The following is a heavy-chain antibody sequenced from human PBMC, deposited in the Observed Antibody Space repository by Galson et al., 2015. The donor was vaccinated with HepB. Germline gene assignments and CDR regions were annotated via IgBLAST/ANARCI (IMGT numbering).Heavy chain of an antibody. CDR3: ARDLFGVAVATGRGY. V-gene: IGHV7-4-1*02. J-gene: IGHJ4*02. Sequence: QSGAEVKKPGESLKVSCKASGYTFTKYAINWVRQAPGQGLEWMGWIHTNTGNPTYAQGFTGRFVFSLDTSVSTAFLQISSLKAEDTAVYYCARDLFGVAVATGRGYWGQGTLVTVSS. CDR1: GYTFTKYA. CDR2: IHTNTGNP. D-gene: IGHD6-19*01.